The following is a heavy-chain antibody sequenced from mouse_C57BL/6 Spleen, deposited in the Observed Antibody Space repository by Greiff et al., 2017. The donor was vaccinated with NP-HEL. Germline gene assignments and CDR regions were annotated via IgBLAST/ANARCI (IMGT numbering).Heavy chain of an antibody. V-gene: IGHV3-1*01. CDR1: GYSITSGYD. CDR2: ISYSGST. D-gene: IGHD1-1*01. CDR3: ARGGSSSWYFYV. J-gene: IGHJ1*03. Sequence: VQLKESGPGMVKPSQSLSLTCTVTGYSITSGYDWHWIRHLPGNKLEWMGYISYSGSTKYNPTLKSRNSITDDTSKNHFFLKLNSVTTEDTATYYCARGGSSSWYFYVWGTGTTVTVSS.